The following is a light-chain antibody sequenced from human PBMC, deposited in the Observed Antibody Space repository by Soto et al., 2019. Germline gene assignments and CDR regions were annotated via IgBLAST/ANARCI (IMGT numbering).Light chain of an antibody. Sequence: QSVLTQPRSVSGSPGQSVAISCTGTSSDVGAYNYVSWYQRHPGKAPKVMIYDVNKRPSGVPDRFSGSKSDNTASLTISGLQAEDEADYYCCAYAGSYSLVFGGGTKLTVL. V-gene: IGLV2-11*01. J-gene: IGLJ2*01. CDR2: DVN. CDR3: CAYAGSYSLV. CDR1: SSDVGAYNY.